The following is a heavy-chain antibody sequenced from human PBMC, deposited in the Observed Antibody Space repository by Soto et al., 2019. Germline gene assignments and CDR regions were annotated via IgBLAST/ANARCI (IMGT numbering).Heavy chain of an antibody. D-gene: IGHD6-19*01. CDR2: IIPIFGTA. Sequence: GASVKVSCNASGGTFSSYAISWVRQAPGQGLEWMGGIIPIFGTANYAQKFQGRVTITADESTSTDYMELSSLGSEKTADYYGAVAVAGIFNWFDPWGQGTLVTVSS. CDR3: AVAVAGIFNWFDP. V-gene: IGHV1-69*13. J-gene: IGHJ5*02. CDR1: GGTFSSYA.